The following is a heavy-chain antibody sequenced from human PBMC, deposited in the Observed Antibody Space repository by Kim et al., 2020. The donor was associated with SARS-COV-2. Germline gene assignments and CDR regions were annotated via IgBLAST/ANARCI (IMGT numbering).Heavy chain of an antibody. D-gene: IGHD3-10*01. V-gene: IGHV4-59*01. J-gene: IGHJ4*02. Sequence: NPTPQRRVTVSVDTSKNQFSLKLSSVTAADTAVYYCARVSSDYGSGSFDYWGQGTLVTVSS. CDR3: ARVSSDYGSGSFDY.